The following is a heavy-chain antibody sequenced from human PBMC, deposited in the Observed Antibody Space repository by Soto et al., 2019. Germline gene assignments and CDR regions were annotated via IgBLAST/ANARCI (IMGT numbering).Heavy chain of an antibody. CDR1: GGTFSGYV. V-gene: IGHV1-69*01. Sequence: QLVQSGSEVKKPGSSVKVSCQASGGTFSGYVVTWVRQAPGQGLEWMGEFVPLFGTTNYAQRFSGRITITAEESTRPAYMELRPLRPDATAVYYGAPPGLGVSSPPYFDNWGQGTLVTVSS. D-gene: IGHD3-16*01. J-gene: IGHJ4*02. CDR2: FVPLFGTT. CDR3: APPGLGVSSPPYFDN.